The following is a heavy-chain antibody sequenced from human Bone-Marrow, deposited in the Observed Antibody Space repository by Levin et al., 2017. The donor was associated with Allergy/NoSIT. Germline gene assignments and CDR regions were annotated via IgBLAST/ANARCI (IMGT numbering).Heavy chain of an antibody. V-gene: IGHV1-2*02. CDR1: GYTFTGHY. D-gene: IGHD3-16*01. J-gene: IGHJ4*02. CDR2: IDPKSGGS. Sequence: GESLKISCQASGYTFTGHYMYWVRQAPGQGLEWMGSIDPKSGGSHYAQKFRGRVTMTRDTSINTVYMELSSLTSDDTAVYYCARDTYMIQFDYWGQGALVTVSS. CDR3: ARDTYMIQFDY.